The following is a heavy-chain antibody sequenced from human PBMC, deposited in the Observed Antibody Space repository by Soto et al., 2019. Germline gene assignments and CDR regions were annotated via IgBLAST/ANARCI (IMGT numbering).Heavy chain of an antibody. D-gene: IGHD3-10*01. J-gene: IGHJ6*03. CDR2: IGAYNGNT. V-gene: IGHV1-18*01. Sequence: ASVKVSCKASGYTFTSYGISWVRQAPGQGLEWMGWIGAYNGNTNYAQKLQGRVTMTTDTSTSTAYMELRSLRSDDTAVYYCARDPSGIWFGELLSPTVYMDVWGKGTTVTVSS. CDR1: GYTFTSYG. CDR3: ARDPSGIWFGELLSPTVYMDV.